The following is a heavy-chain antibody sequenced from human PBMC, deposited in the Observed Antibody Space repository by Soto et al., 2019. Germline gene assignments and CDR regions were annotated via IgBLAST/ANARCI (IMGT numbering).Heavy chain of an antibody. CDR1: GFTFDDYA. Sequence: EVQLVESGGGLVQPGRSLRLSCAASGFTFDDYAMHWVRQAPGKGLGWVSGISWNSGSIGYADSVKGRFTISRDNAKNSLYLQMNSLRAEDTALYYCAKDTGYSSSSGGAFDIWGQGTMVTVSS. CDR2: ISWNSGSI. CDR3: AKDTGYSSSSGGAFDI. J-gene: IGHJ3*02. V-gene: IGHV3-9*01. D-gene: IGHD6-13*01.